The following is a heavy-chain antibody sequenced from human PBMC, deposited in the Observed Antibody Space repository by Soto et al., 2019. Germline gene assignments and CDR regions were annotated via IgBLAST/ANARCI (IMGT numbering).Heavy chain of an antibody. V-gene: IGHV1-18*01. CDR2: ITAYNGNT. Sequence: QVKLVQSGAEVKKPGASVKVSCKASGYTFTSYGISWVRQAPGQGLEWMGWITAYNGNTHYAQKLQGRVTMTTDTSTSTAYMELRSLRSDDTAVYYCARVGGDGWDRGYFDYWGQGTLVTVSS. CDR1: GYTFTSYG. J-gene: IGHJ4*02. CDR3: ARVGGDGWDRGYFDY. D-gene: IGHD3-10*01.